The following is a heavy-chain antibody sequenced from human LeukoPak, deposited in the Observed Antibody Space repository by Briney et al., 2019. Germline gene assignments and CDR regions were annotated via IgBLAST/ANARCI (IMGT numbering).Heavy chain of an antibody. CDR1: GGSFSGYY. V-gene: IGHV4-59*01. D-gene: IGHD3-22*01. Sequence: SETLSLTCAVYGGSFSGYYWSWIRQPPGKGLEWIGYIYYSGRTNYNPSLKSRVTISVDTSKNQFSLKLSSVTAADTAVYYCARDSTEYYYDSSGYNWFDPWGQGTLVTVSS. J-gene: IGHJ5*02. CDR3: ARDSTEYYYDSSGYNWFDP. CDR2: IYYSGRT.